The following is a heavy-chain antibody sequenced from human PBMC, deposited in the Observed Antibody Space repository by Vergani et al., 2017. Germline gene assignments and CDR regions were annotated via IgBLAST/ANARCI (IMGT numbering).Heavy chain of an antibody. V-gene: IGHV2-5*02. CDR1: GFSLSTSGVG. J-gene: IGHJ4*02. D-gene: IGHD3-10*01. CDR3: AHSRHYGSGSDLDY. Sequence: QITLKESGPTLVKPTQTLTLTCTFSGFSLSTSGVGVGWLRQPPGQALAWLALIYWDDDKRYSPSLKSRLTSTKDTSKNQVVRTMTNMDPVDTATYYCAHSRHYGSGSDLDYWGQGTLVTVAS. CDR2: IYWDDDK.